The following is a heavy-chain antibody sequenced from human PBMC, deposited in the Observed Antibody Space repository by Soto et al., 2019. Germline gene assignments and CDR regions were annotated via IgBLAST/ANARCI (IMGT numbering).Heavy chain of an antibody. CDR3: ACTVTRGGVDY. CDR2: IIPILGIA. Sequence: QVQLVQSGAEVKKPGSSVKVSCKASGGTFSSYTISWVRQAPGQGLEWMGRIIPILGIANYAQKFQGRVTITADKSTSTAYMELSSLRSEDTAVYYCACTVTRGGVDYWGQGTLVTVSS. D-gene: IGHD4-4*01. J-gene: IGHJ4*02. CDR1: GGTFSSYT. V-gene: IGHV1-69*02.